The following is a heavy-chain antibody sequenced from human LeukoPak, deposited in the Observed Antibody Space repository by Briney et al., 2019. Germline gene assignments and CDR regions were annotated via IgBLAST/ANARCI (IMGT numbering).Heavy chain of an antibody. Sequence: PSETLSLTCTVSGGSISSYYWSWIRQPPGKGLEWIGYIYYSGSTNYNPSLKSRVTISVDTSKNQFSLKLSSVTAADMAVYYCARDNYGSGSLLLDNWFDPWGQGTLVTVSS. CDR2: IYYSGST. CDR3: ARDNYGSGSLLLDNWFDP. V-gene: IGHV4-59*01. J-gene: IGHJ5*02. D-gene: IGHD3-10*01. CDR1: GGSISSYY.